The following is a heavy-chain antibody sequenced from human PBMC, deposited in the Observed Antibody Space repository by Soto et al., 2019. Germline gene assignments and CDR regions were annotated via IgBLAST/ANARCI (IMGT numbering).Heavy chain of an antibody. CDR2: IYHSGST. CDR3: ARGWIQLLNWFDP. CDR1: GYSISSGYY. Sequence: PSETLSLTCAVSGYSISSGYYWGWIRQPPGKGLEWIGSIYHSGSTYYNPSLKSRVTISVDTSKNQFSLKLSSVTAADTAVYYCARGWIQLLNWFDPPGQGPLVTVS. J-gene: IGHJ5*02. D-gene: IGHD5-18*01. V-gene: IGHV4-38-2*01.